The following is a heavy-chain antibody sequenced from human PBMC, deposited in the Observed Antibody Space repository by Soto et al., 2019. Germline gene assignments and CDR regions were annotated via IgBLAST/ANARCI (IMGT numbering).Heavy chain of an antibody. J-gene: IGHJ3*02. Sequence: QVKLVQSGAEVKKPGASVKVSCKASGYTFTSYGISWVRQAPGQGLEWLGWISAYNGNTNYAQKLQGRVTMTTDTYTSTASMELRSLRSDDTSVYYCAREIFNYHSSGYAEVGAFDIWGKGTMVTVSS. CDR1: GYTFTSYG. V-gene: IGHV1-18*01. D-gene: IGHD3-22*01. CDR3: AREIFNYHSSGYAEVGAFDI. CDR2: ISAYNGNT.